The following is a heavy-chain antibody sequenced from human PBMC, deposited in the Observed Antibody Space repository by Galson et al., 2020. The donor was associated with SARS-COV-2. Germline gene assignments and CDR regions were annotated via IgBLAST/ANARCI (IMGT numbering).Heavy chain of an antibody. D-gene: IGHD3-22*01. CDR1: GFTFSSYE. Sequence: TGGSLRLSCAASGFTFSSYEMNWVRQAPGKGLEWVSYISSSGSTIYYADSVKGRFTISRDNAKNSLYLQMNSLRAEDTAVYYCARRDNYYYDRSGYYGWVDAFDIWGQGTMVTVSS. CDR2: ISSSGSTI. CDR3: ARRDNYYYDRSGYYGWVDAFDI. V-gene: IGHV3-48*03. J-gene: IGHJ3*02.